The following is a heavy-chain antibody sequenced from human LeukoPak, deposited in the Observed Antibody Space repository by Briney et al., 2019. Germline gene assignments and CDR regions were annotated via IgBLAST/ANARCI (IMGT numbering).Heavy chain of an antibody. D-gene: IGHD3-10*01. V-gene: IGHV3-9*01. Sequence: GGSLRLPCAASGFTFDDYAMHWVRQAPGKGLEWVSYIIWNSGSIGYADSVKGRFTISRDNAKNSLYLQMNSLRAEDTALYYCVKDLYYYGSGTLDYWGQGTLVTVSS. CDR2: IIWNSGSI. CDR3: VKDLYYYGSGTLDY. J-gene: IGHJ4*02. CDR1: GFTFDDYA.